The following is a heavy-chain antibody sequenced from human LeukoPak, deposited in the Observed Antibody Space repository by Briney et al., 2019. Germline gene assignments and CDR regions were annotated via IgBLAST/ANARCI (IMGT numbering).Heavy chain of an antibody. V-gene: IGHV3-23*01. CDR2: IRGSGGGA. CDR1: GFTFSTYA. Sequence: GGSLRLSCVASGFTFSTYAMSWVRQAPGKGLECVANIRGSGGGAVYADSVKGRFTISSDNSENTVYLQMTSLRAEDTALYYCATKTPGNYPYDYWGQGTLVIVSP. D-gene: IGHD3-22*01. J-gene: IGHJ4*02. CDR3: ATKTPGNYPYDY.